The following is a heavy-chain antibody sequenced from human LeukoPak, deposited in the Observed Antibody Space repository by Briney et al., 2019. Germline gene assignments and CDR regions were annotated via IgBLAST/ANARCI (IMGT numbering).Heavy chain of an antibody. CDR1: GFTFSSYG. D-gene: IGHD6-13*01. CDR3: ARIAAAHFYYYYMDV. Sequence: GGSLRLSCAASGFTFSSYGMHWVRQAPGKGLEWVAVISYDGSNKYYADSVQGRFTISRDNSKNTLYLQMNSLRAEDTAVYYCARIAAAHFYYYYMDVWGKGTTVTISS. CDR2: ISYDGSNK. J-gene: IGHJ6*03. V-gene: IGHV3-30*03.